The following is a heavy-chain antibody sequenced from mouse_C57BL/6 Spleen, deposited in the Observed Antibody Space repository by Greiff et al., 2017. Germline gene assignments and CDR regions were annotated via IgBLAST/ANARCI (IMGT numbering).Heavy chain of an antibody. CDR1: GYTFTDYN. CDR2: INPNNGGT. CDR3: ARAYYDYDKGAWFAY. Sequence: EVKVVESGPELVKPGASVKMSCKASGYTFTDYNMHWVKQSHGKSLEWIGYINPNNGGTSYNQKFKGKATLTVNKSSSTAYMELRSLTSEDSAVYYCARAYYDYDKGAWFAYWGQGTLVTVSA. V-gene: IGHV1-22*01. D-gene: IGHD2-4*01. J-gene: IGHJ3*01.